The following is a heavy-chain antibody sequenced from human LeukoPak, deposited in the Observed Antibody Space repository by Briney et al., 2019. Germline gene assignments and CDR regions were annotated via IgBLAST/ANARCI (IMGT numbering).Heavy chain of an antibody. J-gene: IGHJ4*02. CDR3: AKAHSSGWYSPLYYFDY. V-gene: IGHV3-23*01. CDR1: GFTFSSHS. D-gene: IGHD6-19*01. CDR2: ISGSGVST. Sequence: GGSLRLSCAASGFTFSSHSMTWVRQAPGKGLEWVSGISGSGVSTYYADSVKGRFTISRDTSKNTLYLQMNSLRADDTAVYYCAKAHSSGWYSPLYYFDYWGQGALVTVSS.